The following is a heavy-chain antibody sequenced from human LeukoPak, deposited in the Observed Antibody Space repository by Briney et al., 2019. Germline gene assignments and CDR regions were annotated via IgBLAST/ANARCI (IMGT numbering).Heavy chain of an antibody. D-gene: IGHD1-26*01. CDR3: SRESGPFCPFGY. CDR2: ISLRGRT. CDR1: GGSITSTNW. V-gene: IGHV4-4*02. J-gene: IGHJ4*02. Sequence: PSGTLSLTCGVSGGSITSTNWWSWVRQPPGQGLEWIGEISLRGRTNYNPSLNSRVTMSLDESKNQLSLNLTSVTAADTAIHYCSRESGPFCPFGYWGQGTLVTVPS.